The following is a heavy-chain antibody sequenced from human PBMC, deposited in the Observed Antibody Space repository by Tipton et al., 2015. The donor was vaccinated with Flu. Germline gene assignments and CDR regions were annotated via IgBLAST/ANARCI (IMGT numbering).Heavy chain of an antibody. CDR1: GFTVSSNY. CDR3: AGNYYDSHRYFDL. V-gene: IGHV3-66*02. Sequence: SLRLSCAASGFTVSSNYMSWVRQAPGKGLEWVSVIYSGGSTYYADSVKGRFTISRDNSKNTLYLQMNSLRAEDTAVYDCAGNYYDSHRYFDLWGRGTLVTVSS. CDR2: IYSGGST. D-gene: IGHD3-22*01. J-gene: IGHJ2*01.